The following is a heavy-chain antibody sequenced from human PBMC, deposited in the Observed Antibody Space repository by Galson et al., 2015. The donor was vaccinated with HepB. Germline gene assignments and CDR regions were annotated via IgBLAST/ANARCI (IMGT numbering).Heavy chain of an antibody. Sequence: SLRLSCAASGFTFSSYSMNWVRQAPGKGLEWVSSISSSSSYIYYADSVKGRFTISRDNAKNSLYLQMNSLRAEDTAVYYCARGGSSSYLFGYWGQGTLVTVSS. J-gene: IGHJ4*02. V-gene: IGHV3-21*01. CDR3: ARGGSSSYLFGY. D-gene: IGHD6-6*01. CDR1: GFTFSSYS. CDR2: ISSSSSYI.